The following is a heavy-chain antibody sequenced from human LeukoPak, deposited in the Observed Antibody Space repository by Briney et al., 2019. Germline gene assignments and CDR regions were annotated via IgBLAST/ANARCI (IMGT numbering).Heavy chain of an antibody. CDR2: IKSKTNGGTT. J-gene: IGHJ4*02. CDR1: GFTYSNAW. D-gene: IGHD3-22*01. V-gene: IGHV3-15*01. Sequence: PGGSLRLSCAASGFTYSNAWMSWVRQAPGKGLEWVGRIKSKTNGGTTDYAAPVKGRFTISRDDSKNTLYLQMNSLKTEDTAVYYCTTDRAPGYYYDSSGYYNLGDYWGQGTLVTVSS. CDR3: TTDRAPGYYYDSSGYYNLGDY.